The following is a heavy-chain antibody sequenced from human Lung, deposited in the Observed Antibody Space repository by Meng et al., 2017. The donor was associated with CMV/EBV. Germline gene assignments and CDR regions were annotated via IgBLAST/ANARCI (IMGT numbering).Heavy chain of an antibody. D-gene: IGHD3-10*01. Sequence: LTCAASGFTFSDYYMTWIRQAPGKGLEWVSYISSSGRTIYYADSVKGRFTISRDDAKNSLFLQMNSLRADDTAVYSCARGSRPYYYGSGSPLDPWGQGXLVTVSS. CDR3: ARGSRPYYYGSGSPLDP. V-gene: IGHV3-11*01. CDR1: GFTFSDYY. J-gene: IGHJ5*02. CDR2: ISSSGRTI.